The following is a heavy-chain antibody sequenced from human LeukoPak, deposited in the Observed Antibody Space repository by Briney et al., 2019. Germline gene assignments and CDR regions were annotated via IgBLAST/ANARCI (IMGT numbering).Heavy chain of an antibody. CDR3: ARNMAVVTAIGWFDP. CDR1: GYTFTNYD. Sequence: GASVKVSCKASGYTFTNYDINWVRQAPGQGLEWMGWISAYIGNTYYAQKFQGRVTMTTDTSTTTAYMELRSLRSEDTAVYYCARNMAVVTAIGWFDPWGQGTLVTVSS. J-gene: IGHJ5*02. CDR2: ISAYIGNT. V-gene: IGHV1-18*01. D-gene: IGHD2-21*02.